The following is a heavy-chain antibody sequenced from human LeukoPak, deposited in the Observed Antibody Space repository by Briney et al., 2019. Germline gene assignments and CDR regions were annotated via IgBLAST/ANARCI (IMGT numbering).Heavy chain of an antibody. D-gene: IGHD3-3*01. V-gene: IGHV1-69*02. CDR1: GGTFSSYT. J-gene: IGHJ5*02. Sequence: SVKVSCKASGGTFSSYTISWVRQAPGQGLEWMGRIIPILGIANYAQKFQGRVTITADKSTSTAYMELSSLRSEDTAVYYCAGSTTIFGVVIFGWFDPWGQGTLVTVSS. CDR3: AGSTTIFGVVIFGWFDP. CDR2: IIPILGIA.